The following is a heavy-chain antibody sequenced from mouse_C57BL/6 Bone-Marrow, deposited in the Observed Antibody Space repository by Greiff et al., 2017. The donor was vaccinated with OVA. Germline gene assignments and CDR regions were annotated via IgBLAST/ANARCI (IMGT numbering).Heavy chain of an antibody. D-gene: IGHD2-4*01. V-gene: IGHV5-4*01. Sequence: EVHLVESGGGLVKPGGSLKLSCAASGFTFSSYAMSWVRQTPEKRLEWVATISDGGSYTYYPDNVKGRFTISRDNAKNNLYLQMSHLKSEDTAMYYCARDKGGLRRRAWFAYWGQGTLVTVSA. CDR1: GFTFSSYA. J-gene: IGHJ3*01. CDR2: ISDGGSYT. CDR3: ARDKGGLRRRAWFAY.